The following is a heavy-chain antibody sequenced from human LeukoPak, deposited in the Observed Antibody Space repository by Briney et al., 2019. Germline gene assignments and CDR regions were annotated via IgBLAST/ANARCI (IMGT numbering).Heavy chain of an antibody. CDR2: FDPEDGET. V-gene: IGHV1-24*01. Sequence: GSVKVSCKVSGYTLTELSMHWVRQAPGKGLEWMGGFDPEDGETIYAQKFQGRVTMTEDTSTDTAYMELNSLRSEDTAVYYCATDHSVGVSTDAFDIWGQGTMVTVSS. CDR1: GYTLTELS. J-gene: IGHJ3*02. CDR3: ATDHSVGVSTDAFDI. D-gene: IGHD1-26*01.